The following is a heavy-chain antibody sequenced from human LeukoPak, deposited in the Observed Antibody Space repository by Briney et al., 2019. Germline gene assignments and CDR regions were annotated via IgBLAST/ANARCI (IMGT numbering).Heavy chain of an antibody. CDR3: ARGIAAAGAFDI. Sequence: ASVKGSCKASGYTFTSYDINWGRQDTGQGLEWMGWMNPNSGNTGYAQKFQGRVTMTRNTSISTAYMELSSLRSEDTAVYYCARGIAAAGAFDIWGQGTMVTVSS. CDR1: GYTFTSYD. D-gene: IGHD6-13*01. V-gene: IGHV1-8*01. J-gene: IGHJ3*02. CDR2: MNPNSGNT.